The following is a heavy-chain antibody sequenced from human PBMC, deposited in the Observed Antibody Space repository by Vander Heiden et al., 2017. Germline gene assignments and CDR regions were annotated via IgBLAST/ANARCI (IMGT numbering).Heavy chain of an antibody. Sequence: VQLVESGGGLVQPGGSLRLPCAAPGLPFSSYDMQWVRQATGKGLEWVSAIGTAGDTYYPGSVKGRFTISRENAKNSLYLQMNSLRAGDTAVYYCARGRGYGGNWFDPWGQGTLVTVSS. CDR1: GLPFSSYD. CDR2: IGTAGDT. J-gene: IGHJ5*02. CDR3: ARGRGYGGNWFDP. D-gene: IGHD5-18*01. V-gene: IGHV3-13*01.